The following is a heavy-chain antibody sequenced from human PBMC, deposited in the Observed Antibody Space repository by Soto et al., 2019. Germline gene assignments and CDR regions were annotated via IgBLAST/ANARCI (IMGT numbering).Heavy chain of an antibody. CDR2: ISGSGDTT. CDR3: AKGYSSRWFWFFDL. V-gene: IGHV3-23*01. J-gene: IGHJ2*01. CDR1: GCTFSSYA. Sequence: PGESLKISCAASGCTFSSYAMTWVRQAPGKGLEWVSSISGSGDTTYYADSVKARFTISRDNSKNTLYLQMSSLRAEDTAVYYCAKGYSSRWFWFFDLWGRGTLVTISS. D-gene: IGHD6-13*01.